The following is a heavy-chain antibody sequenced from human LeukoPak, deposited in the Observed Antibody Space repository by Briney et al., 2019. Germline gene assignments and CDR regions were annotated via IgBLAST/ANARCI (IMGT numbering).Heavy chain of an antibody. Sequence: PGGSLRLSCVASGFNFSDYYMNWIRQSPGKGLEWISYMSSRSGIIYYADSVKGRFTISRDNARNSLYLQMNSLGVDDTAVYYCAGGLLEAQGWLQWLGTVYSMDVWGQGTPVTVSS. CDR1: GFNFSDYY. D-gene: IGHD5-24*01. CDR3: AGGLLEAQGWLQWLGTVYSMDV. V-gene: IGHV3-11*01. J-gene: IGHJ6*02. CDR2: MSSRSGII.